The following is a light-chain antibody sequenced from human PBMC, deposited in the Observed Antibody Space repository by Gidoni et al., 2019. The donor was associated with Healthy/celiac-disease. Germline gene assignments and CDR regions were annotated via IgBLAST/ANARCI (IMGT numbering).Light chain of an antibody. CDR2: GAS. V-gene: IGKV3-20*01. J-gene: IGKJ4*01. Sequence: EIVLTQSPGTLSLSPGERATLSCRASQSVSSSYLAWYQQIPGQSPRLLIYGASSRATGVPARFSGSGSGTDFTLTSSPLEPEDFAVYYCQQYGSSPLTFGGGTKVEIK. CDR1: QSVSSSY. CDR3: QQYGSSPLT.